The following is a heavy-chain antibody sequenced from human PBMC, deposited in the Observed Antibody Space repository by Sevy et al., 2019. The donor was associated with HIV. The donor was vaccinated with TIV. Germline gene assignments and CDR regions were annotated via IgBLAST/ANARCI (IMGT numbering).Heavy chain of an antibody. CDR2: ISGNSAAI. CDR1: GFTFSRYS. J-gene: IGHJ6*02. D-gene: IGHD2-21*02. Sequence: GGSLRLSCAASGFTFSRYSLNWVRQAPGKGLEWISYISGNSAAIYYADSVKGRFTVSRDNDNDALYLQLNSLRYDDTALYYCARGPDCGGDCDIGFNYPPDVWGQGTTVTVSS. V-gene: IGHV3-48*02. CDR3: ARGPDCGGDCDIGFNYPPDV.